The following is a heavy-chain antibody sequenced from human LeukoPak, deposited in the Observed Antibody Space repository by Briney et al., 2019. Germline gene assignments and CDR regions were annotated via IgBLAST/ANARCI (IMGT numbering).Heavy chain of an antibody. J-gene: IGHJ4*02. D-gene: IGHD2-15*01. CDR3: ARDTGYCSGGSCYFEIPFDY. Sequence: PSQTLSLTCAISGDSVSSNSAAWNWIRQSPSRGLEWLGRTYYRSKWYNDYAVSVKSRITINPDTSKNQFSLQLNSVTPEDTAVYYCARDTGYCSGGSCYFEIPFDYWGQGTLVTVSS. CDR2: TYYRSKWYN. CDR1: GDSVSSNSAA. V-gene: IGHV6-1*01.